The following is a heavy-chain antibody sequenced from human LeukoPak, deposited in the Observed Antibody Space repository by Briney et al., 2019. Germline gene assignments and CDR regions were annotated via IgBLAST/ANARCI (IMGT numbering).Heavy chain of an antibody. V-gene: IGHV3-21*04. CDR2: ISSSSSYI. Sequence: TPGGSLRLSCAASGFTFSSYSMNWVRQAPGKGLEWVSSISSSSSYIYYADSVKGRFTISRDNAKNSLYLQMNSLRAEDTAVYYCAKEFYHLSTAENAFDIWGQGTMVTVSS. J-gene: IGHJ3*02. D-gene: IGHD2/OR15-2a*01. CDR3: AKEFYHLSTAENAFDI. CDR1: GFTFSSYS.